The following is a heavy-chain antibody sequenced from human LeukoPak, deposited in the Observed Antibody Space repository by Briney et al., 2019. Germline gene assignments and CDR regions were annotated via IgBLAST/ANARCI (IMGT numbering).Heavy chain of an antibody. CDR3: ARVPMVISALWDY. D-gene: IGHD4/OR15-4a*01. CDR2: INAGNGNT. CDR1: GYTFTSYA. Sequence: ASVKVSCKASGYTFTSYAMHWVRQAPGQRLEWMGWINAGNGNTKYSQKFQGRVTIARDTSASTAYMELSSLRSEDTAVYYCARVPMVISALWDYWGQGTLVTVSS. J-gene: IGHJ4*02. V-gene: IGHV1-3*01.